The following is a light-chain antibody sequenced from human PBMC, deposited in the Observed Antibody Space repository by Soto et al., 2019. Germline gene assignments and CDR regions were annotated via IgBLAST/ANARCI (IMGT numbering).Light chain of an antibody. J-gene: IGKJ4*01. V-gene: IGKV1-12*01. Sequence: DIQMTQSPSSVSASVGDRVTITCRASQGISIWLAWYQHKPGKAPKLLIYAAFSLKTGVPSRFSGSGSGREFTLTISSLQPEDFATYYCQQANSFPVTFGGGTKVEIK. CDR1: QGISIW. CDR2: AAF. CDR3: QQANSFPVT.